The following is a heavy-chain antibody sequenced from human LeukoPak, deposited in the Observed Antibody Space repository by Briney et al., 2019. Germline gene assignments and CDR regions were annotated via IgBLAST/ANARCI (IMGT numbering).Heavy chain of an antibody. CDR2: IGIGGSTT. CDR3: ARLVGASDY. D-gene: IGHD1-26*01. J-gene: IGHJ4*02. CDR1: GFTFSTYG. V-gene: IGHV3-23*01. Sequence: PGGSLRLSCTASGFTFSTYGMSWVRQAPGKGPEWVSSIGIGGSTTYYADSVKGRFTIYRENSKNTLYLQMNSMRAEDTAVYYCARLVGASDYWGQGTLVTVSS.